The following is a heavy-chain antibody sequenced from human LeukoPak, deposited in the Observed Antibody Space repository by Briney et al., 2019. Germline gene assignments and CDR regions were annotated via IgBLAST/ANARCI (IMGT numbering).Heavy chain of an antibody. CDR2: ISTSSGTI. CDR3: ARRLQYQLLRGPGYYYYGMDV. V-gene: IGHV3-48*02. Sequence: PGGSLRLSCAASGFTFSCCAMSWVRQAPGKGLGWVSYISTSSGTIYYADSVNGRFTISRDNAKNSLYLQMNSLRDEDTAVYYCARRLQYQLLRGPGYYYYGMDVWGQGTTVTVSS. J-gene: IGHJ6*02. D-gene: IGHD2-2*01. CDR1: GFTFSCCA.